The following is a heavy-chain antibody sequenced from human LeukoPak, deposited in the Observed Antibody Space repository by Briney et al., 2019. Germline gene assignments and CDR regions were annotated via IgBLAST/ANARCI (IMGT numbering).Heavy chain of an antibody. V-gene: IGHV3-73*01. Sequence: PGGSLRLFWEASGLPFSGPDIHWVRQASGKGLEWVGHIRSKTNNYATADAASVKDRFTFSRDDSKNTAYIQMNSLKTEDTAVYYCTRHNYDRSGYGAFDIWGQGTMVTVSS. D-gene: IGHD3-22*01. CDR1: GLPFSGPD. J-gene: IGHJ3*02. CDR3: TRHNYDRSGYGAFDI. CDR2: IRSKTNNYAT.